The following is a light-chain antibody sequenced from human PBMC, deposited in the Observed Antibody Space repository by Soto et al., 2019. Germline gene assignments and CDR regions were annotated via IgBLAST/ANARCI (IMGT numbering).Light chain of an antibody. V-gene: IGKV3-15*01. CDR1: QSVSGS. CDR3: QQYVHWPPGA. Sequence: EIVVTQSPATLSVSPGERVTLSCRASQSVSGSLAWYQQRPGQAPRLLIYDTSTRAAGIAARFSGSGSGTEFTLTISSLQSEDSAVYYCQQYVHWPPGAFGQGTKVDIK. J-gene: IGKJ1*01. CDR2: DTS.